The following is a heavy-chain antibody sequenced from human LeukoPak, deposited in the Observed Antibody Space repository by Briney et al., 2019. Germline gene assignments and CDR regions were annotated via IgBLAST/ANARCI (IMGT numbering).Heavy chain of an antibody. CDR1: GGSISSGDYY. D-gene: IGHD5-18*01. J-gene: IGHJ4*02. V-gene: IGHV4-30-4*01. CDR3: ARFTAMVKYYFDY. Sequence: PSETLSLTCTVSGGSISSGDYYWSWIRQPPGKGLEWIGYIYYSGSTYYNPSLKSRVTISVDTSKNQFSLKLSSETAADTAVYYCARFTAMVKYYFDYWGQGTLVTVSS. CDR2: IYYSGST.